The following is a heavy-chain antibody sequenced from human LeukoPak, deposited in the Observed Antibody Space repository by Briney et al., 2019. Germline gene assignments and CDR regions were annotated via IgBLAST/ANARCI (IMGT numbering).Heavy chain of an antibody. CDR1: GFTFSSYS. J-gene: IGHJ3*02. CDR2: ISSSSSYI. V-gene: IGHV3-21*04. CDR3: ARSWECCGYSGYSYEGAFDI. D-gene: IGHD5-18*01. Sequence: GGSLRLSCAASGFTFSSYSMNWVRQAPGKALEWVSFISSSSSYIYYADSVKGRFTISRDNAKNSLYLQMNSLRAEDTALYYCARSWECCGYSGYSYEGAFDIWGQGTMVTVSS.